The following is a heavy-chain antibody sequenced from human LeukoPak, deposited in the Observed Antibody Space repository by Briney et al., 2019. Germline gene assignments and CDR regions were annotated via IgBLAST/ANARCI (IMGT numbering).Heavy chain of an antibody. CDR3: AKIKGVAY. Sequence: GGSLRLSCAASGFTFSDSYMSWIRQAPGKGLEWVSAISGSGGSTYYADSVKGQFTISRDNSKNTLYLQMNSLRAEDTAVYYCAKIKGVAYWGQGTLVTVSS. CDR2: ISGSGGST. V-gene: IGHV3-23*01. J-gene: IGHJ4*02. CDR1: GFTFSDSY.